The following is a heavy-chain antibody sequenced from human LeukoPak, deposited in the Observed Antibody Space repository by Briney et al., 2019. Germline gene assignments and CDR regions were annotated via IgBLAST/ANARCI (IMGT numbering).Heavy chain of an antibody. D-gene: IGHD2-21*02. J-gene: IGHJ4*02. V-gene: IGHV3-23*01. CDR1: GFTFSNYA. Sequence: GGSLRLSCAASGFTFSNYAMSWVRQAPGKGLEWLPAISSTASSTYYADSVKGRFTVSRDNSDNTVFLQMESLRAEDTAVYYCARGRKYCGGACYFYYFDYWGQGTLVTVSS. CDR2: ISSTASST. CDR3: ARGRKYCGGACYFYYFDY.